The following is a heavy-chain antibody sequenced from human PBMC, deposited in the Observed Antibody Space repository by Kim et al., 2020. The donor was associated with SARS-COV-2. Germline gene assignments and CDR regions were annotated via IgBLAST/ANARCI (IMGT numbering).Heavy chain of an antibody. Sequence: SETLSLTCTVSGGSISSSSYYWGWIRQPPGKGLEWIGSIYYSGSTYYNPSLKSRVTISVDTSKNQFSLKLSSVTAADTAVYYCARQRGWQQPGNWFDPWGQGTLVTVSS. CDR2: IYYSGST. D-gene: IGHD6-13*01. CDR3: ARQRGWQQPGNWFDP. J-gene: IGHJ5*02. CDR1: GGSISSSSYY. V-gene: IGHV4-39*01.